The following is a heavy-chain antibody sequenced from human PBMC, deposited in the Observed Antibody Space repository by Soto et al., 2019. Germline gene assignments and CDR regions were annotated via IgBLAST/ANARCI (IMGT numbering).Heavy chain of an antibody. CDR1: GFTFSTYG. V-gene: IGHV3-30*18. D-gene: IGHD3-3*01. Sequence: QVQLVESGGGVVQPGRSLRLSCAASGFTFSTYGMHWVRQAPGKGLEWLAVTTNDGSNKYYADSVKGRFTISRDNSKNTLYLQMNSLRAEDTVVYYCEKEEGRITIFGVVISPPDYWGQGTLVTVSS. CDR3: EKEEGRITIFGVVISPPDY. J-gene: IGHJ4*02. CDR2: TTNDGSNK.